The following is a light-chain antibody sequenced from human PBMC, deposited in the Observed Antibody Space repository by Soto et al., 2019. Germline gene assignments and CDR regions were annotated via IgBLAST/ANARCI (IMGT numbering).Light chain of an antibody. J-gene: IGLJ2*01. CDR3: CSYAGSSTLVV. CDR1: SSDVGSYNL. Sequence: QSALTQPASVSGSPVQSITISCTGTSSDVGSYNLVSWYQQHPGKAPKLIIYEGSKRPSGVSNRFSGSKSGNTASLTISGLQAEDEADYYCCSYAGSSTLVVFGGGTKLTVL. V-gene: IGLV2-23*01. CDR2: EGS.